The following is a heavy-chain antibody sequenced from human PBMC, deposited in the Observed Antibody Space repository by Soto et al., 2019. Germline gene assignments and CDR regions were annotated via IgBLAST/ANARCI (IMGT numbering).Heavy chain of an antibody. Sequence: GESLKISCAASGFSFRDYFMSWIRQAPGKGLEWVSYIGPYGNTIYYADSVKGRFTISRDDAKNSLYLHMNSLRAEDTAVYYCARDDYTYGVYWGQGSLVTVSS. J-gene: IGHJ4*02. CDR1: GFSFRDYF. CDR2: IGPYGNTI. V-gene: IGHV3-11*01. D-gene: IGHD3-3*01. CDR3: ARDDYTYGVY.